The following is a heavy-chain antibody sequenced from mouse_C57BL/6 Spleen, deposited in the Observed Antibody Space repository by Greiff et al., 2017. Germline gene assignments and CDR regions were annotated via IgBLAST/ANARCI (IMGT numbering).Heavy chain of an antibody. J-gene: IGHJ4*01. CDR2: ISYDGSN. CDR1: GYSITSGYY. D-gene: IGHD1-1*01. V-gene: IGHV3-6*01. Sequence: EVKLQESGPGLVKPSQSLSLTCSVTGYSITSGYYWNWIRQFPGNKLEWMGYISYDGSNNYNPSLKNRISITRDTSKNQFFLKLNSVTTEDTATYYCARETVVADYYAMDYWGQGTSVTVSS. CDR3: ARETVVADYYAMDY.